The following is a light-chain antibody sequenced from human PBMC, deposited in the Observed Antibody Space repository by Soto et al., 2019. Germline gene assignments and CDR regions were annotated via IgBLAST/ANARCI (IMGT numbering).Light chain of an antibody. CDR2: ENN. J-gene: IGLJ1*01. CDR3: GTWDSSLTTYV. CDR1: ISDIGRNY. V-gene: IGLV1-51*02. Sequence: QSVLTQPPSVSAAPGQKVTISCSGSISDIGRNYVSWYQHLPGTAPKLLIYENNKRPSGIPDRLSGSKSGSSATLGITGLQTGDEADYYCGTWDSSLTTYVFGPGTKVTVL.